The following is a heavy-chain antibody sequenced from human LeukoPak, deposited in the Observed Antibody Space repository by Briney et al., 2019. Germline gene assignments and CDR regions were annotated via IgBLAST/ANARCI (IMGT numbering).Heavy chain of an antibody. Sequence: PGGSLRLSCAASGFTFSSYAMTWVRQAPGKGLEWLSSISSSSSYIYYADSVKGRFTISRDNAKNSLYLQMNSLRAEDTAVYYCARERNYYGSGSPLDYWGQGTLVTVSS. CDR3: ARERNYYGSGSPLDY. V-gene: IGHV3-21*01. J-gene: IGHJ4*02. CDR2: ISSSSSYI. CDR1: GFTFSSYA. D-gene: IGHD3-10*01.